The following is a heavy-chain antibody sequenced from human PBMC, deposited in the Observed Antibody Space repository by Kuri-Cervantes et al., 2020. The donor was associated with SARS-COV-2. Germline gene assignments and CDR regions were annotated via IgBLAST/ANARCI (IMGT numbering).Heavy chain of an antibody. D-gene: IGHD2-15*01. J-gene: IGHJ4*02. CDR1: GGSFSGYY. CDR2: INHSGST. CDR3: ARDAAYCSGGSCYSVGLDY. V-gene: IGHV4-34*01. Sequence: SQTLSLTCAVYGGSFSGYYWSWIRQPPGKGLEWIGEINHSGSTNYNPSLKSRVTISVDTSKNQFSLKLSSVTAADTAVYYCARDAAYCSGGSCYSVGLDYWGQGTLVTVSS.